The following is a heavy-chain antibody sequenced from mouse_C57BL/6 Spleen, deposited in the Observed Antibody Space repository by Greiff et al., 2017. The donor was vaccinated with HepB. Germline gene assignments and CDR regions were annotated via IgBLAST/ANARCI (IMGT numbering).Heavy chain of an antibody. CDR1: GYSITSGYY. CDR2: ISYDGSN. CDR3: AREDFLGYFDN. J-gene: IGHJ2*01. D-gene: IGHD3-3*01. Sequence: EVKLLESGPGLVKPSQSLSLTCSVTGYSITSGYYWNWIRQFPGNKLEWMGYISYDGSNNYNPSLKNRISITRDTSKNQFFLKLNSVTTEDTATYYGAREDFLGYFDNWGQGTTLTVSS. V-gene: IGHV3-6*01.